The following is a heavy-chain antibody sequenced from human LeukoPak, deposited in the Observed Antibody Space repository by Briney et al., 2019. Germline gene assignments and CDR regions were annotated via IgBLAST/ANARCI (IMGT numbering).Heavy chain of an antibody. CDR3: ARDRALHRWEGYYYDSSGDY. CDR2: IWYDGSNK. D-gene: IGHD3-22*01. J-gene: IGHJ4*02. CDR1: GFTFSSYG. V-gene: IGHV3-33*01. Sequence: GGSLRLSCAASGFTFSSYGMHWVRQAPGKGLEWVAVIWYDGSNKYYADSVKGRFTISRDNSKNTLYLQMNSLRAEDTAVYYCARDRALHRWEGYYYDSSGDYWGQGTLVTVSS.